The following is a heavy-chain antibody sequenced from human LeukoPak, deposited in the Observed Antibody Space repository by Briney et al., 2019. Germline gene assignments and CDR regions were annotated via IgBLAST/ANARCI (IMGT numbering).Heavy chain of an antibody. J-gene: IGHJ4*02. V-gene: IGHV4-59*01. CDR2: IYYSGST. CDR1: GGSISSYY. CDR3: ARRRDCSSTSCYSEIDY. Sequence: RTSETLSLTCTVSGGSISSYYWSWIRQPPGKGLEWIGYIYYSGSTNYNPSLKSRVTISVDTSKNQFSLKLSSVTAADTAVYYWARRRDCSSTSCYSEIDYWGQGTLVTVSS. D-gene: IGHD2-2*01.